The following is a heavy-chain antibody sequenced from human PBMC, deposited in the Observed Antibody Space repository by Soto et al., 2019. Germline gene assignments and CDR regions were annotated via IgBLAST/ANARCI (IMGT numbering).Heavy chain of an antibody. CDR1: GFTFSDYY. Sequence: GGSLRLSCAASGFTFSDYYMSWIRQAPGKGLEWVSYISSSGSTIYYADSVKGRFTISRDNAKNSLYLQMNSLRAEDTAVYYCARARAAAGIPWVDPWGQGTLVTVSS. CDR2: ISSSGSTI. D-gene: IGHD6-13*01. J-gene: IGHJ5*02. V-gene: IGHV3-11*01. CDR3: ARARAAAGIPWVDP.